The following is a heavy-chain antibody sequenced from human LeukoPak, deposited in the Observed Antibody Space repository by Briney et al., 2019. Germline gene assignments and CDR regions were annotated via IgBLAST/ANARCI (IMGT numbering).Heavy chain of an antibody. Sequence: GGSLRLSWPASGFTSISYGMHGARRAPARGRGGVAFIRYDGSNKYYADSVKGRFTISRDNSKNTLYLQMNSLRAEDTAVYYCAKDGDTDYYYMDVWGKGTTVTVSS. J-gene: IGHJ6*03. CDR2: IRYDGSNK. CDR3: AKDGDTDYYYMDV. CDR1: GFTSISYG. D-gene: IGHD7-27*01. V-gene: IGHV3-30*02.